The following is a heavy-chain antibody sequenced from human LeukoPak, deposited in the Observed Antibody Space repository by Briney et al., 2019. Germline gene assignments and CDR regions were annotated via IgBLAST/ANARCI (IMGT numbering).Heavy chain of an antibody. CDR3: ARAAGYYYDSSGYYYYDY. D-gene: IGHD3-22*01. V-gene: IGHV4-59*01. CDR1: GGSISSYY. Sequence: SETLSLTCTDSGGSISSYYWSWIRQPPGKGLEWIGYIYYSGSTNYNPSLKSRVTISVDTSKNQFSLKLSSVTAADTAVYYCARAAGYYYDSSGYYYYDYWGQGTLVTVSS. CDR2: IYYSGST. J-gene: IGHJ4*02.